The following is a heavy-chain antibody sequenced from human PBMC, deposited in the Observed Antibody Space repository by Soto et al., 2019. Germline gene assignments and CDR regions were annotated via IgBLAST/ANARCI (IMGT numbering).Heavy chain of an antibody. CDR2: TNPNSGGT. CDR1: GYTFTGYY. Sequence: GASVKVSCKASGYTFTGYYMHWVRQAPGQGLEWMGWTNPNSGGTNYAQKFQGWVTMTRDTSISTAYMELSRLRSDDTAVYNCAGTPGVVYAPFDYWGQGTLVTAPQ. D-gene: IGHD2-8*02. CDR3: AGTPGVVYAPFDY. J-gene: IGHJ4*02. V-gene: IGHV1-2*04.